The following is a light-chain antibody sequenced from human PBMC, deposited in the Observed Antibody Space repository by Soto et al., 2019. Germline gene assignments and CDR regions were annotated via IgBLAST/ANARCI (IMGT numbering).Light chain of an antibody. CDR3: QQYNSISLLT. CDR1: QSISSW. V-gene: IGKV1-5*03. J-gene: IGKJ4*01. CDR2: EAS. Sequence: DIQMTQSPSTLSASVGDRVTITCRASQSISSWLAWYQQKPGKAPKLLIYEASTLESGDPSRFSGSGSGTEFTLTISSLQPDDFATYYCQQYNSISLLTFGGGTKVDIK.